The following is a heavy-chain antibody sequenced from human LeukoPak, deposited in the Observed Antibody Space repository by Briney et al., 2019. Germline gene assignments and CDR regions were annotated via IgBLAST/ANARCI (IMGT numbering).Heavy chain of an antibody. CDR1: GFTFSSYG. D-gene: IGHD2/OR15-2a*01. Sequence: GGSLRLSCAASGFTFSSYGMHWVRQAPGKGLEGVAFIRYDGSNKYYADSVKGRFTISRDNARNSLYLQMDNLRAEDTGVYYCARDFYDGFALDYWGQGTLVTVSS. CDR2: IRYDGSNK. J-gene: IGHJ4*02. CDR3: ARDFYDGFALDY. V-gene: IGHV3-30*02.